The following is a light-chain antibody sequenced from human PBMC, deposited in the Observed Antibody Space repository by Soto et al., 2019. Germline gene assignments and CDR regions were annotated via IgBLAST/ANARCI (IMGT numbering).Light chain of an antibody. CDR2: DVS. J-gene: IGLJ2*01. CDR1: SSDVGGYNY. Sequence: QSALTQPASVSGSPGQSITISCTGTSSDVGGYNYVSWYQQHPGKAPKLMIYDVSNRPSGVSNRFSGSKSGNTASLTISVLQDEDEADYYCSSYTSSSTLVFGGGTQLTVL. V-gene: IGLV2-14*01. CDR3: SSYTSSSTLV.